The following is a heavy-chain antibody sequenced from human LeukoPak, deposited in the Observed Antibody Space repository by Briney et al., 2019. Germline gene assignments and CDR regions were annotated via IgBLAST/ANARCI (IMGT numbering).Heavy chain of an antibody. Sequence: ETLSLTCTVSGGTISTSAYYWGWVRQAPGKGLEWVANIKQDGSEKDYVDSVMGRFTISRDNAQNSLYLQMNSLRAEDSAVYYCARVTDLSGAPFDYWGQGTLVTVSS. J-gene: IGHJ4*02. CDR2: IKQDGSEK. V-gene: IGHV3-7*02. CDR1: GGTISTSAYY. D-gene: IGHD3-16*01. CDR3: ARVTDLSGAPFDY.